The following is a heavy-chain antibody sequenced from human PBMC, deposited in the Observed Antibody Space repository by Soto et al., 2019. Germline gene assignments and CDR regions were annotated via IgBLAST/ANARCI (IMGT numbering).Heavy chain of an antibody. CDR2: ISYDGSNK. V-gene: IGHV3-30-3*01. Sequence: QVQLVESGGGVVQPGRSLRLSCAASGFTFSSYAMHWVRQAPGKGLEWVAVISYDGSNKYYADSVKGRFTISRDNSKNTMYLQMNSLRADYTAVYYCAREGQQLCDYWGQGTLVTVSS. CDR1: GFTFSSYA. J-gene: IGHJ4*02. CDR3: AREGQQLCDY. D-gene: IGHD6-13*01.